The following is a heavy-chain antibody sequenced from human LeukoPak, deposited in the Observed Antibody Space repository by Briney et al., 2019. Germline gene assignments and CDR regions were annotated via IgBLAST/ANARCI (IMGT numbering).Heavy chain of an antibody. CDR2: IYSGGST. CDR1: GFTVSSNY. V-gene: IGHV3-53*01. D-gene: IGHD3-10*01. CDR3: ARGAYGPNTFDY. Sequence: GGPLRLSCAASGFTVSSNYMSWVRQAPGKGLEWVSVIYSGGSTYYADSVKGRFTISRDNSKNTLYLQMNSLRAEDTAVYYCARGAYGPNTFDYWGQGTLATVSS. J-gene: IGHJ4*02.